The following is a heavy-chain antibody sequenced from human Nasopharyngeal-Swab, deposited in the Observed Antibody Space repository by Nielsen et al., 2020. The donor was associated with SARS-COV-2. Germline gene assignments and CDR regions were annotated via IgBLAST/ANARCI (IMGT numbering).Heavy chain of an antibody. V-gene: IGHV3-7*03. Sequence: GESLKISCAASGFTFSSYWMSWVRQAPGKGLEWVANIKQDGSEKYYVDSVKGRFTISKDNAKNSLYLQMNSLRAEDTAVYYCARDNAFDIWGQGTMVTVSS. CDR1: GFTFSSYW. J-gene: IGHJ3*02. CDR3: ARDNAFDI. CDR2: IKQDGSEK.